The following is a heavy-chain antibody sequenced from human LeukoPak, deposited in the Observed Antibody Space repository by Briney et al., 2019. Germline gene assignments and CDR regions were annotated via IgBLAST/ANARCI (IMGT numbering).Heavy chain of an antibody. D-gene: IGHD2-15*01. CDR2: ISYDGSNK. CDR1: GFTFSSYG. Sequence: PGRSLRLSCAASGFTFSSYGMHWVRQAPGKGLEWVAVISYDGSNKYYADSVKGRFTISRDNSKNTLYLQMNSLRAEDTAVYYCARGNIVPGSGGSPKPGGLGAFDIWGQGTMVTVSS. CDR3: ARGNIVPGSGGSPKPGGLGAFDI. J-gene: IGHJ3*02. V-gene: IGHV3-30*03.